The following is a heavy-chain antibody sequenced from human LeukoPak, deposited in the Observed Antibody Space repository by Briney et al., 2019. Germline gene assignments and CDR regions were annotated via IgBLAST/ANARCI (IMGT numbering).Heavy chain of an antibody. CDR1: GDSISSYY. Sequence: SETLSLTCIVSGDSISSYYWSWIRQPPGKGLEWIGEINHSGSTNYNPSLKSRVTISVDTSKNQFSLKLSSVTAADTAVYYCARGSPPGYFDWLPHYWGQGTLVTVSS. CDR3: ARGSPPGYFDWLPHY. D-gene: IGHD3-9*01. CDR2: INHSGST. V-gene: IGHV4-34*01. J-gene: IGHJ4*02.